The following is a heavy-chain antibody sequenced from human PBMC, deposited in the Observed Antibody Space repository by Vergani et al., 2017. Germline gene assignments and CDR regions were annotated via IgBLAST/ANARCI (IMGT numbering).Heavy chain of an antibody. J-gene: IGHJ4*02. CDR2: IHHADSDT. CDR3: ARLXGRDSSGSKYFDY. D-gene: IGHD3-22*01. Sequence: EVQLVQSGAEVKKPGESVKISCQISGYSFTNYWIGWVRQMPGKGLEWMGIIHHADSDTRYSPSFQGQVTISVDKSISTAYLQRSSLRASDSAMYYCARLXGRDSSGSKYFDYWGQGTLVTVSS. V-gene: IGHV5-51*01. CDR1: GYSFTNYW.